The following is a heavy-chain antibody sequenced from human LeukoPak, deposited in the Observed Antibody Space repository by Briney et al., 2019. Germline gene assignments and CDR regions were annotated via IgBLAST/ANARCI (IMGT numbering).Heavy chain of an antibody. CDR1: GYTFTGYY. J-gene: IGHJ4*02. Sequence: ASVKVSCKASGYTFTGYYMHWVRQAPGQGLEWMGWINPNSGGTNYAQKIQGRVTMTRDTSISTAYMELSRLRSDDTAVYYCARDLTEDGYNFDYWGQGTLVTVSS. D-gene: IGHD5-24*01. CDR2: INPNSGGT. CDR3: ARDLTEDGYNFDY. V-gene: IGHV1-2*02.